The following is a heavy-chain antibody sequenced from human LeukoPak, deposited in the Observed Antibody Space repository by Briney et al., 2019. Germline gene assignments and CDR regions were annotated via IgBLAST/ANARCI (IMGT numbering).Heavy chain of an antibody. CDR1: GFSSSSYA. CDR2: ICGAVDT. Sequence: RGSLRLSCAPPGFSSSSYAMHWGRHGPGKGLEWVSAICGAVDTSYQGSVKGRSTISRENAKNSVYLQMNTLRAGDTAVYYCAREMMGDDRGAVDIWGQGTMVTVSA. CDR3: AREMMGDDRGAVDI. D-gene: IGHD1-26*01. J-gene: IGHJ3*02. V-gene: IGHV3-13*01.